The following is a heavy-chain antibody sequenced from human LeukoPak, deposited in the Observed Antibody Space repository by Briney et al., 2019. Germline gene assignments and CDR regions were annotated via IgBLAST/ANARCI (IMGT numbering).Heavy chain of an antibody. CDR3: AKGNVATTGRDAFDI. CDR2: IRSDGSNK. Sequence: GGSLRLSCAASGFTFSTYGMHWVRQAPGKGLEWVAFIRSDGSNKYYADSVKGRFTISRDESKNTLYLQMNSLRPEDTAVYYCAKGNVATTGRDAFDIWGQGTMVTVSS. V-gene: IGHV3-30*02. CDR1: GFTFSTYG. J-gene: IGHJ3*02. D-gene: IGHD5-24*01.